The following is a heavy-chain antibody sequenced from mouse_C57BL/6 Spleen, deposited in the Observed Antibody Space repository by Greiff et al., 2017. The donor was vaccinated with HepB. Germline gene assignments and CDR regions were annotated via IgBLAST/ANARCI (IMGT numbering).Heavy chain of an antibody. CDR2: ISDGGSYT. D-gene: IGHD2-4*01. J-gene: IGHJ2*01. CDR1: GFTFSSYA. CDR3: ARERLRLFDY. V-gene: IGHV5-4*01. Sequence: EVNLVESGGGLVKPGGSLKLSCAASGFTFSSYAMSWVRQTPEKRLEWVATISDGGSYTYYPDNVKGRFTISRDNAKNNLYLQMSHLKSEDTAMYYCARERLRLFDYWGQGTTLTVSS.